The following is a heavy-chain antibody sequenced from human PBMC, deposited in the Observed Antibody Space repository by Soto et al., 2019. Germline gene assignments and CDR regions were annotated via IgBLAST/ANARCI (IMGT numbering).Heavy chain of an antibody. CDR1: GDTFKNCV. D-gene: IGHD3-10*01. CDR2: IIPLFGTT. CDR3: AAELGFGKLSVV. J-gene: IGHJ6*02. V-gene: IGHV1-69*01. Sequence: QVKVVQSGVEVRRPGSSVKVSCKASGDTFKNCVISWVRQAPGQGLEWMGGIIPLFGTTDFAQRFQGRLTNTTGESTTTAYMELSRLRSEYTATYYCAAELGFGKLSVVWGQGTMVIVSS.